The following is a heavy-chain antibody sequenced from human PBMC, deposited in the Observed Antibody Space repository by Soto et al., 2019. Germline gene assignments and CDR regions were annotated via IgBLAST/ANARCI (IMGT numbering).Heavy chain of an antibody. V-gene: IGHV3-23*01. J-gene: IGHJ4*02. CDR1: GLTFSRFS. D-gene: IGHD1-26*01. CDR2: ISGSGDTT. CDR3: AEPQWELLD. Sequence: EVQLLESGGGLVQPGWSLRLSCAASGLTFSRFSMSWVRQAPGKGLEWVAAISGSGDTTLYAGSVKGRFTIARDNSKQTLYLQMNSRRADDTAIYDWAEPQWELLDWGQVTLVTVSS.